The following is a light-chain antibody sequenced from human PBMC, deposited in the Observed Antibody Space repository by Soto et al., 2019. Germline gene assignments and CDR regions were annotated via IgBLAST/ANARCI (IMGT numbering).Light chain of an antibody. V-gene: IGKV3-15*01. Sequence: EIVMTQSPATLSVSPGERATLSCRASQSVSSNLAWYQQKPGQSPRLLIYGASTRATGIPARFSGSGSGTEFTLTISSLQSEDFAVYYCQQYHNWLTFGGGTKVDIK. CDR1: QSVSSN. CDR2: GAS. J-gene: IGKJ4*01. CDR3: QQYHNWLT.